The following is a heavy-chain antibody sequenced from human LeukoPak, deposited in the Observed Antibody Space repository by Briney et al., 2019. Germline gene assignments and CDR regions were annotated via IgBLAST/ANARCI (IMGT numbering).Heavy chain of an antibody. Sequence: GGSLRLSCAASGFTFSSYAMSWLRQTPQKGLEWVSGISVTGDITYYADSVKGRFTIARDNPRTTLYLQLNSPRADDTAVYYCAKSHITRYPLQYYFDLWGQGAQVIVSS. CDR2: ISVTGDIT. CDR3: AKSHITRYPLQYYFDL. D-gene: IGHD2-21*01. J-gene: IGHJ4*02. CDR1: GFTFSSYA. V-gene: IGHV3-23*01.